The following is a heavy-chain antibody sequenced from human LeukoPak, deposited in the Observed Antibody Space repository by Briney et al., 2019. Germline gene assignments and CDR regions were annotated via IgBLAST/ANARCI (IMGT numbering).Heavy chain of an antibody. CDR2: ISYDGSNK. J-gene: IGHJ6*04. CDR1: GFTFSSYG. CDR3: AKDPHSSGWYYYYGMDV. D-gene: IGHD6-19*01. Sequence: GGSLRLSCAASGFTFSSYGMHWVRQVPGKGLEWVAVISYDGSNKYYADSVKGRFTISRDNSKNTLYLQMNSLRAEDTAVYYCAKDPHSSGWYYYYGMDVWGKGTTVTVSS. V-gene: IGHV3-30*18.